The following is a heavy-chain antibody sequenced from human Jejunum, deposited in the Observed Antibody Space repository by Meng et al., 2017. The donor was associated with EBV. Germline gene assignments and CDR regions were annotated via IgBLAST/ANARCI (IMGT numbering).Heavy chain of an antibody. J-gene: IGHJ4*02. Sequence: QLQMQESGTGLGKPSGTMASTGDVAGDCISSSKWWSWVRQPPGKGLEWIGEIYHSGRTHSPPSLQIRVTISVDKSKNQFSLKLSSVTAADTAVYYCARYGCGYFPALWYWGQGTLVTVSS. V-gene: IGHV4-4*02. D-gene: IGHD3-22*01. CDR1: GDCISSSKW. CDR3: ARYGCGYFPALWY. CDR2: IYHSGRT.